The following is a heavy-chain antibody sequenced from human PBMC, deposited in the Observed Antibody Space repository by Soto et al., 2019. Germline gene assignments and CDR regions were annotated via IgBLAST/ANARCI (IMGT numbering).Heavy chain of an antibody. Sequence: QVQLVESGGGVVQPGRSLRLSCAASGFTFSSYGMHWVRQAPGKGLEWVAVISYDGSNKYYADSVKDRFTISRDNSKNTLYLQMNSLRAEDTAVYYCAKDYEWLRSPYYYGMDVWGQGTTVTVSS. V-gene: IGHV3-30*18. D-gene: IGHD5-12*01. CDR2: ISYDGSNK. J-gene: IGHJ6*02. CDR1: GFTFSSYG. CDR3: AKDYEWLRSPYYYGMDV.